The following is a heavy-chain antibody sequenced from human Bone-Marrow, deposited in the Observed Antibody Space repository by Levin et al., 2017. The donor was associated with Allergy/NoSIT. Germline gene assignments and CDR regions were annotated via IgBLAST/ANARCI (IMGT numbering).Heavy chain of an antibody. V-gene: IGHV3-9*01. Sequence: LPGGSLRLSCAASGFTFDDYAMHWVRQAPGKGLEWVSGISWNSGSIGYADSVKGRFTISRDNAKNSLYLQMNSLRAEDTALYYCAKGSCYSCYYYGMDVWGQGTTVTVSS. D-gene: IGHD2-15*01. CDR3: AKGSCYSCYYYGMDV. CDR1: GFTFDDYA. J-gene: IGHJ6*02. CDR2: ISWNSGSI.